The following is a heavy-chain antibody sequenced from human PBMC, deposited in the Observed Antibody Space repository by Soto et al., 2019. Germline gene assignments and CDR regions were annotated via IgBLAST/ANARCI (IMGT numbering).Heavy chain of an antibody. CDR1: GFTFSNAW. V-gene: IGHV3-15*01. Sequence: PGGSLLVCCASSGFTFSNAWMNWVGQATGKGLEWVGRIKSKTDGGTTDYAAPVKGRFTISRDDSKNTLYLQMNSLKTEDTAVYYCTTEVRGVTYGMDVWGQGTTVTVSS. CDR3: TTEVRGVTYGMDV. CDR2: IKSKTDGGTT. D-gene: IGHD3-10*01. J-gene: IGHJ6*01.